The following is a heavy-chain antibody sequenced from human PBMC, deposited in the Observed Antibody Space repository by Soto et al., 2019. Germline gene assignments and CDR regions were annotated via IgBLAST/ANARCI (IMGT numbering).Heavy chain of an antibody. D-gene: IGHD3-16*01. Sequence: SETLSLTCAVSGVSITSVGYSWGWIRQPPGPGLEWIGYMYHSGNRYCNPSLKGRATISLDHSRNQLSLRLNYVTAADTAVYFCASSKYDGLADSVWLHXWGQGTMVTVSX. J-gene: IGHJ5*02. V-gene: IGHV4-30-2*01. CDR1: GVSITSVGYS. CDR2: MYHSGNR. CDR3: ASSKYDGLADSVWLHX.